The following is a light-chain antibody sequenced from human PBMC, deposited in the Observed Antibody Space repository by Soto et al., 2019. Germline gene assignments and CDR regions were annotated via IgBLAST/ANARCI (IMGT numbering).Light chain of an antibody. V-gene: IGKV3-20*01. CDR1: QSVSSSY. Sequence: EIVLSQSPGTLSLSPGERATLSCRASQSVSSSYLAWYQQKPGQAPRLLIYGASIRATGIPDRFSGSGSGTDFTLTISGLEAEDFAVYYCQQYGSSQWTFGQGTKVDIK. CDR2: GAS. J-gene: IGKJ1*01. CDR3: QQYGSSQWT.